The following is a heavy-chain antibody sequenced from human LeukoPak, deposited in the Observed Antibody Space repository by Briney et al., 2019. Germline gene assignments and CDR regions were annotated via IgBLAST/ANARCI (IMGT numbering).Heavy chain of an antibody. CDR3: ASDHERFGELPVFDY. J-gene: IGHJ4*02. V-gene: IGHV3-74*01. D-gene: IGHD3-10*01. CDR1: VFTFLSYW. CDR2: INRDGSST. Sequence: PGGALRLSFAACVFTFLSYWLHGVRQAPAKGLAGVSRINRDGSSTSYADSVKGRFTISRDNAKNTLYLQMNSLRAEDTAVYYCASDHERFGELPVFDYWGQGTLVTVSS.